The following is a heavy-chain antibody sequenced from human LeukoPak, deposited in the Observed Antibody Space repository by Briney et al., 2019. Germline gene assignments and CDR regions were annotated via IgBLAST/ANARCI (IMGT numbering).Heavy chain of an antibody. CDR2: ISGSGGST. J-gene: IGHJ4*02. V-gene: IGHV3-23*01. CDR3: AKQQTMIVVVITYDY. CDR1: GFTFSSYA. D-gene: IGHD3-22*01. Sequence: GGSLRLSCAASGFTFSSYAMSWLRQAPGKGLEWVSAISGSGGSTYYADSVKGRFTISRDNSKNTLYLQINCLRAEDTAVYYCAKQQTMIVVVITYDYWGQGTLVTVSS.